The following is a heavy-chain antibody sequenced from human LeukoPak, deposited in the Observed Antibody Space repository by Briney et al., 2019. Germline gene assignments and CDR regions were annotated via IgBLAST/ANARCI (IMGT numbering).Heavy chain of an antibody. CDR1: GFSFSSYW. Sequence: GGSLRLSCAASGFSFSSYWMTWVRQAPGKGLEWVSAISGSGGSTYYADSVKGRFTISRDNSKNTLYLQMNSLRAEDTAVYYCAKDHQLYCSGGSCYPELFDYWGQGTLVTVSS. D-gene: IGHD2-15*01. J-gene: IGHJ4*02. V-gene: IGHV3-23*01. CDR2: ISGSGGST. CDR3: AKDHQLYCSGGSCYPELFDY.